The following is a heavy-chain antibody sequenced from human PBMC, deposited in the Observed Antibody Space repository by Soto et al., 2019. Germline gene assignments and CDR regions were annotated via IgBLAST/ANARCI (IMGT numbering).Heavy chain of an antibody. D-gene: IGHD2-21*02. V-gene: IGHV1-69*06. CDR1: GGTFSSYA. Sequence: SVKVSCKASGGTFSSYAISWVRQAPGQGLEWMGGIIPIFGTANYAQKFQGRVTITADKSTSTAYMELSSLRSEDTAVYYCARGPSRMATANFEYWGQGTLVTVSS. CDR3: ARGPSRMATANFEY. CDR2: IIPIFGTA. J-gene: IGHJ4*02.